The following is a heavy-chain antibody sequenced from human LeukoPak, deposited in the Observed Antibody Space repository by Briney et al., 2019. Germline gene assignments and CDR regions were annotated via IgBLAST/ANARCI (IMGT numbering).Heavy chain of an antibody. D-gene: IGHD5-12*01. Sequence: GGSLRLSCAASGFTFSDYAMTWVRQAPGKGLEWVSFIHRSGATTYYADPVKGGFTISRDNVKNTIDLQMSSLRVEDTAVYYCGREVVATRFDNWGQGTLVTVSP. CDR1: GFTFSDYA. CDR2: IHRSGATT. V-gene: IGHV3-23*01. J-gene: IGHJ4*02. CDR3: GREVVATRFDN.